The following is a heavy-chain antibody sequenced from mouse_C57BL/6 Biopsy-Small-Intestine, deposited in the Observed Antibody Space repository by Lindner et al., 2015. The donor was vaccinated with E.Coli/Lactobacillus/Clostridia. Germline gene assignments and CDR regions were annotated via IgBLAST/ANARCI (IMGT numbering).Heavy chain of an antibody. Sequence: VQLQESGPELVKPGDSVKMSCKASGYTFTDYYIDWVKQSHGKSLEWIGYINPNNGGSTSNHKFKGKATLTVDKSSNTAYMELHSLTSEDSAVYYCAVDTSDYVRFAYWGQGTLVTVSA. J-gene: IGHJ3*01. CDR2: INPNNGGS. D-gene: IGHD3-2*01. CDR3: AVDTSDYVRFAY. V-gene: IGHV1-34*02. CDR1: GYTFTDYY.